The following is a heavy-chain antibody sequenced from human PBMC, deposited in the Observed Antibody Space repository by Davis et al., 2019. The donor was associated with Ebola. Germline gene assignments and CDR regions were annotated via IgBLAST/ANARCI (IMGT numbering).Heavy chain of an antibody. V-gene: IGHV4-59*08. CDR2: IYYSGST. J-gene: IGHJ3*02. CDR1: GGSFSGYY. CDR3: ARHTGEGYSSSWYAFDI. Sequence: PSETLSLTCAVYGGSFSGYYWSWIRQPPGKGLEWIGYIYYSGSTNYNPSLKSRVTISVDTSKNQFSLKLSSVTAADTAVYYCARHTGEGYSSSWYAFDIWGQGTMVTVSS. D-gene: IGHD6-13*01.